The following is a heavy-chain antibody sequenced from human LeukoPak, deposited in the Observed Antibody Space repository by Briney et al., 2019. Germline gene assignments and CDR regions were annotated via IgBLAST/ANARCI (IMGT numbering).Heavy chain of an antibody. Sequence: ASVKVSCKVSGYTLTEVSMHSVRQAPGKGLEWMGGFDPEDGETIYAQKFQGRVTMTEDTSTDTAYMELSSLRSEDTAVYYCATFVSGYYDYWGQGTLVTVSS. CDR2: FDPEDGET. CDR3: ATFVSGYYDY. CDR1: GYTLTEVS. V-gene: IGHV1-24*01. J-gene: IGHJ4*02. D-gene: IGHD3-22*01.